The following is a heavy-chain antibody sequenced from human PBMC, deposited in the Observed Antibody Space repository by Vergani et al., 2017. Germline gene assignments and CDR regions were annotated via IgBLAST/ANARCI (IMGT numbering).Heavy chain of an antibody. CDR2: FDYSGST. Sequence: VHLLESGGGQVEAGGSLRLSCVASGFTFSNSAMSWVRQTSGKGLEWIGSFDYSGSTNYNPSLKSRVTISVDTSKSSFSLRLSSVTTADTAMYYCARDTFHFDSENYDDVFDSWGQGTMVIVSS. J-gene: IGHJ3*02. D-gene: IGHD3-16*01. V-gene: IGHV4-59*01. CDR3: ARDTFHFDSENYDDVFDS. CDR1: GFTFSNSA.